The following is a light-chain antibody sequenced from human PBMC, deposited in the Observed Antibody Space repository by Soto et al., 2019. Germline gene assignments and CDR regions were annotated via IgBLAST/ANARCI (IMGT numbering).Light chain of an antibody. CDR3: QQCESLPST. CDR2: GAS. J-gene: IGKJ5*01. CDR1: QSIGKH. Sequence: DFQVSQYPSFLTTSXIARVPISXXASQSIGKHLNWYQQKPGKATKFLIYGASNLQNGVPSRFTGSGSGTDFTLTVNSLQPEDFATYYCQQCESLPSTFGQG. V-gene: IGKV1-39*01.